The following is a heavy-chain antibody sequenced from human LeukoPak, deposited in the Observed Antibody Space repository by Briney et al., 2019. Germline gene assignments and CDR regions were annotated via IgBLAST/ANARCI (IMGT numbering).Heavy chain of an antibody. CDR2: ISGGGGNT. D-gene: IGHD2-15*01. J-gene: IGHJ4*02. CDR1: GFTFNSYV. CDR3: AKSVVVIIFRFDD. V-gene: IGHV3-23*01. Sequence: PGGSLRLSCAASGFTFNSYVMSWVRQAPGKGLEWVSAISGGGGNTYYADSVKGRFTISRDNSKNMVYLQMNTLRADDTAVYYCAKSVVVIIFRFDDWGQGALVTVSS.